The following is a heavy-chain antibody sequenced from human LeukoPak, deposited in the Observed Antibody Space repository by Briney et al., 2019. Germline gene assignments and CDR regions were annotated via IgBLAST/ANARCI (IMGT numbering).Heavy chain of an antibody. CDR3: AREGRSGYDY. CDR1: GFSFSSYS. J-gene: IGHJ4*02. Sequence: GGSLRLSCAASGFSFSSYSMNWVRQAPGKGLEWVSSISSGDTYIYYTDSVKGRFTISRDNAKNSLYLQMNSLRVDDTAVYYCAREGRSGYDYWGQGTLVTVSS. V-gene: IGHV3-21*01. D-gene: IGHD5-12*01. CDR2: ISSGDTYI.